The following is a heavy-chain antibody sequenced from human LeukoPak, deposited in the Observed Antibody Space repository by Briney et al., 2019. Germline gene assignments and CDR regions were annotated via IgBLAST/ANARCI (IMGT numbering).Heavy chain of an antibody. CDR1: GYTFTGYY. CDR3: LRDAQRPRLTPDY. V-gene: IGHV1-18*04. Sequence: GASVKVSCKASGYTFTGYYMHWVRQAPGQGLEWMGWISAYNGDINYAQKFQGRVTMTTDTSTSAAYMELRSLTYEDTAVYYCLRDAQRPRLTPDYWGQGTLVTVSS. CDR2: ISAYNGDI. J-gene: IGHJ4*02. D-gene: IGHD6-25*01.